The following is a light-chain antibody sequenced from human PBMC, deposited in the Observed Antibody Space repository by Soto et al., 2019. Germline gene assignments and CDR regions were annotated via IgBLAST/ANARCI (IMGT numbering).Light chain of an antibody. CDR2: DAS. J-gene: IGKJ1*01. CDR3: QQRGNWHVT. CDR1: QSVSSY. Sequence: EIVLTQSPATLSLSPGERATLSCRASQSVSSYFAWYQQKPGQAPRLLIYDASNRATGIPARFSGSGSGTDFTLTISSLEPDDFAVYYCQQRGNWHVTFGQETRVDIK. V-gene: IGKV3-11*01.